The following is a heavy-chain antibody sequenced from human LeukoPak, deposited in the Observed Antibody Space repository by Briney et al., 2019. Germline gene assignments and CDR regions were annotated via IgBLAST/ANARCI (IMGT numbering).Heavy chain of an antibody. CDR1: GFTFSNYW. D-gene: IGHD3-10*01. CDR3: ARDPYGSGRY. J-gene: IGHJ4*02. V-gene: IGHV3-74*01. Sequence: SGVSLRLSCAASGFTFSNYWMHWVRQAPGKGLVWVSRINGDGSSTSYADSVKGLFTTSRDNAKNTLYLQMDRLRAEDTAVYYCARDPYGSGRYWGQGTRVTVSS. CDR2: INGDGSST.